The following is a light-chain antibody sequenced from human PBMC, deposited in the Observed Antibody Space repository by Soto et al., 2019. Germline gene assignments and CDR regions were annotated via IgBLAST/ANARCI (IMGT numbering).Light chain of an antibody. CDR1: SSDTAGYNY. V-gene: IGLV2-14*01. Sequence: QSVLAQPASVSGSPGQSITISCTGTSSDTAGYNYVSWHQQHPGKAPKLMIYEVSNRPSGVSNRFSGSKSGNTASLTISGLQAEDEADYYCSSFTSTSTYVFGTGTKVTV. CDR3: SSFTSTSTYV. CDR2: EVS. J-gene: IGLJ1*01.